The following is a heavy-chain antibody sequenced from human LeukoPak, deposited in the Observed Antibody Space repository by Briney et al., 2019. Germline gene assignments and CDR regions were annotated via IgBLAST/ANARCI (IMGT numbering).Heavy chain of an antibody. CDR1: GFRFSSEP. Sequence: SGGSLRLSCAASGFRFSSEPMTWVRQAPGKGLEWISHVRGNGYVTDYADSVKGPFTISRDNAKDSLHLRMNSLRDEDTAVYYCVRDKDWAFDVWGQGIMVTVSS. CDR3: VRDKDWAFDV. V-gene: IGHV3-48*02. D-gene: IGHD2-21*01. J-gene: IGHJ3*01. CDR2: VRGNGYVT.